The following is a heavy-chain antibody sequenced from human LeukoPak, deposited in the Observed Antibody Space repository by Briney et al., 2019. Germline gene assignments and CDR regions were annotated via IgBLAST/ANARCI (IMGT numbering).Heavy chain of an antibody. CDR3: ARQRGEYYDFWSGSGSPSYMDV. CDR1: GYSFTSYC. CDR2: IYPGDSDT. J-gene: IGHJ6*03. D-gene: IGHD3-3*01. V-gene: IGHV5-51*01. Sequence: GESLKISCKGSGYSFTSYCIAWVRQMPGKGLEWMGIIYPGDSDTRYSPSFQGQVTISADKSISTTYLQWSSLKASDTAMYYCARQRGEYYDFWSGSGSPSYMDVWGKGTTVTVSS.